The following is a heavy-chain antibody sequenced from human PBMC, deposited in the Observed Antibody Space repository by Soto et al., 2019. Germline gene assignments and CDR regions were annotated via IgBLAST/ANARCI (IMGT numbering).Heavy chain of an antibody. D-gene: IGHD4-17*01. J-gene: IGHJ4*02. CDR3: ATASLTTGLFDY. V-gene: IGHV1-69*02. CDR2: IIPILGIA. CDR1: GGTFSSYT. Sequence: QVQLVQSGAEVKKPGSSVKVSCKASGGTFSSYTISWVRQAPGQGLEWMGRIIPILGIANYAQKFQGRVTITANKSTSTAYMELSSLRSEDTAVYYCATASLTTGLFDYWGQGTLVTVSS.